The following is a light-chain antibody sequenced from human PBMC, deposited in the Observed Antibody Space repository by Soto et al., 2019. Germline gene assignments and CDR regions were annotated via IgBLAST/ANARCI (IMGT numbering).Light chain of an antibody. Sequence: DIQMTQYPSSLSASVGDRVNIPCQASQKLNNDLNWYPQKPGRAPKLRIYDASNLESGVPSRFRESGSGTDFTFTISRLQPEDIATYYCQQYENLPTFGQGTRLEI. V-gene: IGKV1-33*01. CDR1: QKLNND. CDR2: DAS. CDR3: QQYENLPT. J-gene: IGKJ5*01.